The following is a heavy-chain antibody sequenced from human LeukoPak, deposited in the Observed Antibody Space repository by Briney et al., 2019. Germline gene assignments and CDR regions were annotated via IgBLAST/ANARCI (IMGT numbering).Heavy chain of an antibody. CDR2: IHYSGTT. Sequence: SETLSLTCTVSGGSISRYYWSWIRQSPGRGLELIAYIHYSGTTNYTPSLKSRVTISVDTSKSQFSLKLNSVTAADTAVYYCAGGGYCSRASCFAPLFDFWGQGAPVTVSS. D-gene: IGHD2-2*01. CDR3: AGGGYCSRASCFAPLFDF. CDR1: GGSISRYY. V-gene: IGHV4-59*01. J-gene: IGHJ4*02.